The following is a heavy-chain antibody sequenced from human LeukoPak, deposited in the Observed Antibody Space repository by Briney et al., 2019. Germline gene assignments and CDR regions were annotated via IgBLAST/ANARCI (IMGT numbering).Heavy chain of an antibody. CDR3: AKDPRDSSGYYDDY. V-gene: IGHV3-23*01. D-gene: IGHD3-22*01. Sequence: QPGGSLRLSCAASGFTFNNYAMSWVRQAPGKGLEWVSTISGSDYNTYYTKSVKGRFSISRDNSKNTLYLQMNSLRAEDTAVYYCAKDPRDSSGYYDDYWGQGTLVTVSS. J-gene: IGHJ4*02. CDR1: GFTFNNYA. CDR2: ISGSDYNT.